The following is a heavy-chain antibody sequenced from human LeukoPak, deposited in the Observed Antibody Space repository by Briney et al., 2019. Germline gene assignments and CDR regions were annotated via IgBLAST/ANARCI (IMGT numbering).Heavy chain of an antibody. Sequence: GGSLGLSCAASGFTFSHYGMHWVRQTPGAGLEWVAVIWSDGSDKYYAKSMKGRFTISRDNSKNSLFLQMNSLRAEDTAVYYCAKDAQRGFDYSNSLQNWGQGILVTVSS. J-gene: IGHJ1*01. CDR1: GFTFSHYG. V-gene: IGHV3-33*06. CDR2: IWSDGSDK. D-gene: IGHD4-11*01. CDR3: AKDAQRGFDYSNSLQN.